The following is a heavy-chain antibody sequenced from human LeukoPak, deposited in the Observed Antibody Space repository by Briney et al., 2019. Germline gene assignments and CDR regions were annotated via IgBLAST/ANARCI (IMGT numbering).Heavy chain of an antibody. V-gene: IGHV4-31*03. D-gene: IGHD1-20*01. CDR3: ASNWNDDQWFDP. Sequence: SETLSFTCTVSGGSISSGGYYWSWIRQHPGKGLEWIGYIYYSGSTYYNPSLKSRVTISVDTSKNQFSLKLSSVTAADTAVYYCASNWNDDQWFDPWGQGTLVTVSS. CDR2: IYYSGST. J-gene: IGHJ5*02. CDR1: GGSISSGGYY.